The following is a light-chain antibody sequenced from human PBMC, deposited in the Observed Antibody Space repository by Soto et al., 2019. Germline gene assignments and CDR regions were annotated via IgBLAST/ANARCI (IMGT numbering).Light chain of an antibody. Sequence: QAVVTQPASVSGSPGQSITISCTGTSSDVGNYNLVSWYQHHPGKAPKVVIYEGSKRPSGVSHRFSGFKSGNTASLTISGLQAEDEADYHCCSYAGSNTYVFGTGTKVTVL. V-gene: IGLV2-23*01. CDR3: CSYAGSNTYV. CDR2: EGS. J-gene: IGLJ1*01. CDR1: SSDVGNYNL.